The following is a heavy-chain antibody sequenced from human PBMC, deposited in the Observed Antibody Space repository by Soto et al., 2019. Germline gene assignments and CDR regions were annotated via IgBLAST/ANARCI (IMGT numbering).Heavy chain of an antibody. CDR2: IHYSGGA. D-gene: IGHD4-4*01. V-gene: IGHV4-59*01. J-gene: IGHJ5*02. CDR1: GGSITTYY. CDR3: ARWDSNGDIFVA. Sequence: SETLSLTCTVSGGSITTYYWSWIRQPPGKGLEFIGYIHYSGGAHYIPSLKSRVTISVDTSENQFSLNLSAVTAADTAVYYCARWDSNGDIFVAWGQGTLVTVSS.